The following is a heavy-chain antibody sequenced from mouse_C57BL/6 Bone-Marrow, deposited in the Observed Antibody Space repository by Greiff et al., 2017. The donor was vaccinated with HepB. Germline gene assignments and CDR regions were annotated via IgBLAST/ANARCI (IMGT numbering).Heavy chain of an antibody. CDR3: TRDDYDEKFAY. Sequence: EVQLVESGGGLVKPGGSLKLSCAASGFTFSSYTMSWVRQTPEKRLEWVATISGGGGNTYYPDSVKGRFTISRDNAKNTLYLQMSSLRSEDTAMYYCTRDDYDEKFAYWGQGTLVTVSA. CDR1: GFTFSSYT. CDR2: ISGGGGNT. V-gene: IGHV5-9*04. D-gene: IGHD2-4*01. J-gene: IGHJ3*01.